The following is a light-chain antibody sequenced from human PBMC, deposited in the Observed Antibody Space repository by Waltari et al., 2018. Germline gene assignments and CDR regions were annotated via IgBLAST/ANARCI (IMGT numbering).Light chain of an antibody. CDR1: QTVNNR. CDR2: EAS. J-gene: IGKJ1*01. Sequence: EIVMTPSPATLPSSPGERATLSCRASQTVNNRVAWYQQRPGQGPRLLIYEASTRAAGIPDRFSGSGSGTEFTLTITRLEPEDVAVYFCQQERNWSWTFGQGTKVEIK. V-gene: IGKV3D-15*01. CDR3: QQERNWSWT.